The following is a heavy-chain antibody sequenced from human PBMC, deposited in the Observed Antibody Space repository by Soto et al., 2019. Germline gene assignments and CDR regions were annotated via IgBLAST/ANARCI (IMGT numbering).Heavy chain of an antibody. J-gene: IGHJ5*02. CDR1: GGSFSGYY. D-gene: IGHD6-13*01. Sequence: SETLSLTCAVYGGSFSGYYWSWIRQPPGKGLEWIGEINHSGSTNYNPSLKSRVTISVDTSKNQFSLKLSSVTAADTAVYYCARAGGAAAGNWFDPWGQGTLVTVSS. V-gene: IGHV4-34*01. CDR3: ARAGGAAAGNWFDP. CDR2: INHSGST.